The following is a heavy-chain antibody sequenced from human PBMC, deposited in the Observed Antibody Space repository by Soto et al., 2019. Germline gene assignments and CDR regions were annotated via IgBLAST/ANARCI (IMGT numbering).Heavy chain of an antibody. D-gene: IGHD3-3*01. CDR2: IWYDGSNK. CDR1: GFTFSSYG. J-gene: IGHJ5*02. CDR3: ARGSNFWSGPGDWFDP. Sequence: QSGGSLRLSCAASGFTFSSYGMHWVRQAPGKGLEWVAVIWYDGSNKYYADSVKGRFTISRDNSKNTLYLQMNSLRAEDTAVYYCARGSNFWSGPGDWFDPWGQGTLVTVSS. V-gene: IGHV3-33*01.